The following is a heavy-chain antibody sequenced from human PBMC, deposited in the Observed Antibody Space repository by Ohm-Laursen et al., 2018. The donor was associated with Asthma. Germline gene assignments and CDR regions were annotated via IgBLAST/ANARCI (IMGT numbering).Heavy chain of an antibody. CDR3: AKGMKNMSTNDYSFDY. J-gene: IGHJ4*02. D-gene: IGHD5-24*01. Sequence: GSLRLSCAASGFTFSSYVMSWVRQAPGKGLEWVSGITGSGGSTYYADSVKGRFTISRDNSKNTLYLQMNSLRAEDTAVYYCAKGMKNMSTNDYSFDYWGQGTLVTVSS. V-gene: IGHV3-23*01. CDR1: GFTFSSYV. CDR2: ITGSGGST.